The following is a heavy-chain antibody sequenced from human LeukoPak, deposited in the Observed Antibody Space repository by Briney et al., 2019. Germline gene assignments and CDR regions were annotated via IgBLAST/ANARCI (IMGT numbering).Heavy chain of an antibody. CDR2: ISYTGGTT. V-gene: IGHV3-64D*06. D-gene: IGHD5-24*01. Sequence: GGSLRLSCSASGFTFSSYSMHWVRQAPGKGLEYVSAISYTGGTTYYADSVKGRFTISRDDSKNTLYLQMSSLRAEDTAVYYCVQRGDAYNVWGQGTMVTVSS. CDR1: GFTFSSYS. CDR3: VQRGDAYNV. J-gene: IGHJ4*02.